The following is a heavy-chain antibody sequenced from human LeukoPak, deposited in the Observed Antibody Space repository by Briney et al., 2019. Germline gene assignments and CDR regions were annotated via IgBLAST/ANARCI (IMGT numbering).Heavy chain of an antibody. J-gene: IGHJ4*02. D-gene: IGHD3-22*01. Sequence: SETLSLTCTVSGGSISSSSYYWGWIRQPPGKGLEWIGSIYYSGSTYYNPSLKSRVTISVDTSKNQFSLKLSSVTAADTAVYYRARHASYYYDSSGYYYLDYWGQGTLVTVSS. CDR3: ARHASYYYDSSGYYYLDY. CDR1: GGSISSSSYY. CDR2: IYYSGST. V-gene: IGHV4-39*01.